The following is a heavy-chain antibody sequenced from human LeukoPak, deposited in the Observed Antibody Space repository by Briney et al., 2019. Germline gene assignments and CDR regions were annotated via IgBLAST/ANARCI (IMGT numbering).Heavy chain of an antibody. V-gene: IGHV3-53*01. CDR3: ARVYRDYYFDS. CDR2: IYSGAST. CDR1: GFSVSSNY. Sequence: GGSLRLSCATSGFSVSSNYMSWVRQAPGKGLEWVSLIYSGASTYYADSVKGRFTIFRDNSKNTLYLQMNSLRDEDTAVYYCARVYRDYYFDSWGQGTLVTVSS. D-gene: IGHD4-17*01. J-gene: IGHJ4*02.